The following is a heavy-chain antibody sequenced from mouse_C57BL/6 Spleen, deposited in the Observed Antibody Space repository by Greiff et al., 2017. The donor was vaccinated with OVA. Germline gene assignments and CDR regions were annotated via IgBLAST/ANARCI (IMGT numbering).Heavy chain of an antibody. CDR1: GYTFTSYW. J-gene: IGHJ4*01. V-gene: IGHV1-5*01. CDR2: IHPGNSDT. D-gene: IGHD1-1*01. CDR3: TRYYYGRTGAMDY. Sequence: VQLQQSGTVLARPGASVKMSCKTSGYTFTSYWMHWVKQRPGQGLEWIGAIHPGNSDTSYNQKFKGKAKLTAVTSASTAYMELSSLTNEDSAVYYCTRYYYGRTGAMDYWGQGTSVTVSS.